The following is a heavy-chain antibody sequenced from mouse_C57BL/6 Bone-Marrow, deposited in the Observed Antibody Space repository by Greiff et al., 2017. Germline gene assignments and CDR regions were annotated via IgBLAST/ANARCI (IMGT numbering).Heavy chain of an antibody. J-gene: IGHJ3*01. CDR2: IYPGSGST. Sequence: QVQLQQPGAELVKPGASVKMSCKASGYTFTSYWITWVKQRPGQGLEWIGDIYPGSGSTNYNEKFKSKATLTVDTSSNTAYLQLSSLTSEDTAVYYCTLGSFAYWGQGTLVTVSA. V-gene: IGHV1-55*01. CDR3: TLGSFAY. CDR1: GYTFTSYW.